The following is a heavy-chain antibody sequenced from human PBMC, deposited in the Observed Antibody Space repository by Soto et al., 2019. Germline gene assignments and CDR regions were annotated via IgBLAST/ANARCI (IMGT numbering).Heavy chain of an antibody. V-gene: IGHV3-30*03. Sequence: GGSLRLSCAASGFTFNNYGIHWVRQAPGKGLEWVAAISNDGSDKYYGDSVKGRLAISRDNSRNTVYLQMNSLRTEDTAMYYCATDQALAASHGIDWGQGTMVTVS. CDR1: GFTFNNYG. D-gene: IGHD1-26*01. J-gene: IGHJ3*01. CDR2: ISNDGSDK. CDR3: ATDQALAASHGID.